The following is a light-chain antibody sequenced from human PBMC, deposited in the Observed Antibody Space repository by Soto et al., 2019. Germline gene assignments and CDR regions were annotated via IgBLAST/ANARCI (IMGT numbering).Light chain of an antibody. CDR2: GVS. CDR1: QLFSSN. Sequence: EIVMTQSPDTLSVSPGESVTLSCRASQLFSSNLAWYQHKPGQAPRLLIYGVSTRDTGVPDRFSGSASGTDFTLTISRLEPEDFAVYYCQQYGSSPITFGQGTRLEIK. CDR3: QQYGSSPIT. J-gene: IGKJ5*01. V-gene: IGKV3-20*01.